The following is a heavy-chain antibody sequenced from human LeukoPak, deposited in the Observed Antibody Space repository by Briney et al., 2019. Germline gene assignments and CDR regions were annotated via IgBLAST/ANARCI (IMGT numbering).Heavy chain of an antibody. CDR2: INWNGGST. J-gene: IGHJ6*03. V-gene: IGHV3-20*04. CDR3: ARIGYDILTGYSRRDYYYYYMDV. D-gene: IGHD3-9*01. Sequence: GGSLRLSCAASGVTFDDYGMSWVRQAPGKGLEWVSGINWNGGSTGYADSVKGRFTISRDNAKNSLYLQMNSLRAEDTALYYCARIGYDILTGYSRRDYYYYYMDVWGKGTTVTVSS. CDR1: GVTFDDYG.